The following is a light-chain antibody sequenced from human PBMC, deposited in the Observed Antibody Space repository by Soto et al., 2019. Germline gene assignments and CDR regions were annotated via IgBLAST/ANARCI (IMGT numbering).Light chain of an antibody. CDR2: EVS. CDR1: SSDVGSYIL. Sequence: QSVLTQPASVSGSPGQSITISCTGTSSDVGSYILVSWYQQHPGKAPKLMIYEVSKRPSGVSNRFSGSKSGNTASLTISGLQAEVEADYYCCSYACCTWGYVFGTGTKVTVL. CDR3: CSYACCTWGYV. J-gene: IGLJ1*01. V-gene: IGLV2-23*02.